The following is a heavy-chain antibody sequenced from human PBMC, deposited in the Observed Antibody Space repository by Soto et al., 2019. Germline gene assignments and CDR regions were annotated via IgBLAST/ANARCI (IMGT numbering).Heavy chain of an antibody. D-gene: IGHD4-17*01. J-gene: IGHJ6*02. CDR2: INHSGST. V-gene: IGHV4-34*01. Sequence: PSETLSLTCAVYGGSFSGYYWSWIRQPPGKGLEWIGEINHSGSTNYNPSLKSRVTISVDTSKNQFSLKLSSVTAADTAVYYCAGGYGEYEYYYYGMDVWGQGTTVTVYS. CDR3: AGGYGEYEYYYYGMDV. CDR1: GGSFSGYY.